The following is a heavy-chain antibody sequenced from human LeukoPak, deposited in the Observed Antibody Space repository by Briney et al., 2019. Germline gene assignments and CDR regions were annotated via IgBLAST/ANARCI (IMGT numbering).Heavy chain of an antibody. J-gene: IGHJ3*01. CDR2: VSYTGRT. CDR1: GGSLSGHY. D-gene: IGHD3-22*01. V-gene: IGHV4-59*11. Sequence: ETLSLTCTVSGGSLSGHYWSWIRQPPGKRLEWIGYVSYTGRTKYNPSLQSRVTISIDTSKSQFSLKLTSVTSADTAVYSCARLLDNDISGGPDTFDVWGQGTTVIVSS. CDR3: ARLLDNDISGGPDTFDV.